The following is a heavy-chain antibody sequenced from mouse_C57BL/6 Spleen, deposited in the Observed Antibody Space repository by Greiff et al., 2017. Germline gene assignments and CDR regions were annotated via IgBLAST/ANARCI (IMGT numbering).Heavy chain of an antibody. D-gene: IGHD2-4*01. J-gene: IGHJ4*01. V-gene: IGHV1-80*01. CDR2: IYPGDGDT. CDR1: GYAFSSYW. CDR3: ARGSDYDGVSAMDY. Sequence: VKLQESGAELVKPGASVKISCKASGYAFSSYWMNWVKQRPGKGLEWIGQIYPGDGDTNYNGKFKGKDTLTADKSSSTAYMQLRSLTSEDSAVYFCARGSDYDGVSAMDYWGQGTSVTVSS.